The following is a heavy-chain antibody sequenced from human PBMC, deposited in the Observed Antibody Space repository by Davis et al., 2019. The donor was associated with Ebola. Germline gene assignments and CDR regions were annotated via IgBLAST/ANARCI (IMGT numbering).Heavy chain of an antibody. CDR2: ISWNSGSI. CDR3: AKGPRFQQWLPLDY. J-gene: IGHJ4*02. D-gene: IGHD6-19*01. Sequence: GGSLRLSCAASGFTFDAYAMHWVRQAPGKGLEWVSGISWNSGSIGYADSVKGRFTISRDNAKNSLYLQMNSLRAEDTALYYCAKGPRFQQWLPLDYWGQGTLVTVSS. CDR1: GFTFDAYA. V-gene: IGHV3-9*01.